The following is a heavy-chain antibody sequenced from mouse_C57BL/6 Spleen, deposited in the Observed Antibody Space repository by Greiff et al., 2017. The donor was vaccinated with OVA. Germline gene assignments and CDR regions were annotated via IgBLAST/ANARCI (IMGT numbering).Heavy chain of an antibody. CDR2: IHPNSGST. V-gene: IGHV1-64*01. CDR3: ARGAQATSLFDY. D-gene: IGHD3-2*02. Sequence: QVQLQQPGAELVKPGASVKLSCKASGYTFTSYWMHWVKQRPGQGLEWIGMIHPNSGSTNYNEKFKSKATLTVDKSSSTAYMQLSSLTSEDSAVYYCARGAQATSLFDYWGQGTTLTVSS. J-gene: IGHJ2*01. CDR1: GYTFTSYW.